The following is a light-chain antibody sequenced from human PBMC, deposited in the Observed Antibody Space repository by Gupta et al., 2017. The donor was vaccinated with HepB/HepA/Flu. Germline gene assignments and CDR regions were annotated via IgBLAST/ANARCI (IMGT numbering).Light chain of an antibody. CDR2: DNN. Sequence: QSVLTQPPSVSGAPVQRVTISCTGSSSNIGAGYDVHWYQQLPGTAPKLLHEDNNNRPAGVPDRSAGSKSGTSASLAITGRQAEDEAIDYCHSHDNSLNTCDVFGTGTQVTVL. CDR3: HSHDNSLNTCDV. CDR1: SSNIGAGYD. J-gene: IGLJ1*01. V-gene: IGLV1-40*01.